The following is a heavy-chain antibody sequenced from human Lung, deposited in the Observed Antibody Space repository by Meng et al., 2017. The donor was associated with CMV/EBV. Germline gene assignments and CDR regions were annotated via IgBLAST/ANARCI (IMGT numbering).Heavy chain of an antibody. CDR3: ARRATGRKNWFDP. J-gene: IGHJ5*02. Sequence: SVXVSXXASGYTFTSYDINWVRQATGQGLEWMGWMNPNSGNTGYAQKFQGRVTMTRNTSISTAYMELSSLRSEDTAVYYCARRATGRKNWFDPWGQGTLVTVSS. V-gene: IGHV1-8*01. CDR2: MNPNSGNT. D-gene: IGHD3-10*01. CDR1: GYTFTSYD.